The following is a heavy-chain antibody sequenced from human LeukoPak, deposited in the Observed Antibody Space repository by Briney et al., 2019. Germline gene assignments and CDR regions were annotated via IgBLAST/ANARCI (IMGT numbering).Heavy chain of an antibody. CDR1: GGSISSGGYY. CDR2: IYYSGST. CDR3: ARYILATRNWFDP. V-gene: IGHV4-31*03. D-gene: IGHD5-12*01. Sequence: SETLSLTCTVSGGSISSGGYYWSWIRQHPGKGLEWIGYIYYSGSTYYNPSLKSRVTISVDTPKNQFSLKLSSVTAADTAVYYCARYILATRNWFDPWGQGTLVTVSS. J-gene: IGHJ5*02.